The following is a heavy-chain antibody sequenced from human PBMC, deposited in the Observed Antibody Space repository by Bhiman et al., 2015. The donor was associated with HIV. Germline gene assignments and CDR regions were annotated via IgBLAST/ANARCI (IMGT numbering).Heavy chain of an antibody. CDR2: IRSKANSYAT. CDR3: TTLNYYYDSSGPGAFDI. CDR1: GFTFSSYS. J-gene: IGHJ3*02. D-gene: IGHD3-22*01. Sequence: EVQLVESGGGLVKPGGSLRLSCAASGFTFSSYSMNWVRQASGKGLEWVGRIRSKANSYATAYAASVKGRFTISRDDSKNTAYLQMNSLKTEDTAVYYCTTLNYYYDSSGPGAFDIWGQGTMVTVSS. V-gene: IGHV3-73*01.